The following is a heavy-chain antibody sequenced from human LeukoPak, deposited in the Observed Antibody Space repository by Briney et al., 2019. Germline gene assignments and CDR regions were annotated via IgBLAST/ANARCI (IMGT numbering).Heavy chain of an antibody. CDR2: VWYDGSSK. Sequence: GGSLRLSCAASGFTFSSYGMHWVRQAPGKGLEWVAVVWYDGSSKYYADSVKGRFTISRDNSKNTLYLQMNSLRAEDTAVYYCARDNSGYDWGQGTLVTVSS. CDR3: ARDNSGYD. CDR1: GFTFSSYG. J-gene: IGHJ4*02. D-gene: IGHD5-12*01. V-gene: IGHV3-33*01.